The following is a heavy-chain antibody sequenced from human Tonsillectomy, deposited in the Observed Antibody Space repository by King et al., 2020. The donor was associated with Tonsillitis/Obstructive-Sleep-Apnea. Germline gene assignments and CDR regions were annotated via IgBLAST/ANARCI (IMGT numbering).Heavy chain of an antibody. CDR2: INHSGST. Sequence: VQLQQWGAGLLKPSETLSLTCAVYGGSFSGYYWSWIRQPPGKGLEWIGEINHSGSTNYNPSLKSRVTISVDTSKNQFSLKLSSVTAADTAVYYCARGRGDNWNRYYYYYYMDVWGKGTTVTVSS. CDR1: GGSFSGYY. J-gene: IGHJ6*03. D-gene: IGHD1-20*01. V-gene: IGHV4-34*01. CDR3: ARGRGDNWNRYYYYYYMDV.